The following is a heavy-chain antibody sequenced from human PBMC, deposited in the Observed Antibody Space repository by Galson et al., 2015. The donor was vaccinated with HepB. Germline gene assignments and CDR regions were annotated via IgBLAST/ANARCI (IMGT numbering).Heavy chain of an antibody. CDR1: GYTFTSYG. CDR3: ARNYYESSGYYQTSFDP. D-gene: IGHD3-22*01. CDR2: ISAYNGNT. V-gene: IGHV1-18*01. Sequence: QSGAEVKKPGASVKVSCKASGYTFTSYGISWVRQAPGQGLEWMGWISAYNGNTKYAQKLQGRVTMTTDTSTSTAYMELRSLRSDDTAVYYCARNYYESSGYYQTSFDPCGQGTLVTVSS. J-gene: IGHJ5*02.